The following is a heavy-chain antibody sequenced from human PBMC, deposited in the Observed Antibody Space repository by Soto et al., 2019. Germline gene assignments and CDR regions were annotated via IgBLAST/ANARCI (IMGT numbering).Heavy chain of an antibody. CDR2: ISGSGGST. CDR3: AKASGWFGEFDY. Sequence: EVQLLESGGGLVQPGGSLRLSCAASGFTFSSYAMSWVRQAPGTGLEWVSAISGSGGSTYYADSVMGRFTISRDNSKNTLYLQMNSLRAEDTAVYYCAKASGWFGEFDYWGQGTLVTVSS. V-gene: IGHV3-23*01. J-gene: IGHJ4*02. CDR1: GFTFSSYA. D-gene: IGHD3-10*01.